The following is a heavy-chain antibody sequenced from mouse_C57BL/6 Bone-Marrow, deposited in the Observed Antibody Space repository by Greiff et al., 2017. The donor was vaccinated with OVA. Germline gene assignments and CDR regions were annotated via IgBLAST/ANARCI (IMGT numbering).Heavy chain of an antibody. CDR3: AIWGLYYGSSCDYAMDY. Sequence: QVQLQQPGAELVKPGASVKVSCKASGYTFTSYWMHWVKQRPGQGLEWIGRIHPSDSDTNYNQKFKGKATLTVDKSSSTAYMQLSSLTSEDSAVYYCAIWGLYYGSSCDYAMDYWGRGPSVTVSS. V-gene: IGHV1-74*01. CDR2: IHPSDSDT. J-gene: IGHJ4*01. D-gene: IGHD1-1*01. CDR1: GYTFTSYW.